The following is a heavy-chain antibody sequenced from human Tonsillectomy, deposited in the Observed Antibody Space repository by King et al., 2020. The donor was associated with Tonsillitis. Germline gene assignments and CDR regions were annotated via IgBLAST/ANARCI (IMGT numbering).Heavy chain of an antibody. CDR1: GFTFDNYA. V-gene: IGHV3-9*01. J-gene: IGHJ4*02. D-gene: IGHD1-7*01. Sequence: QLVQPGGGLVQPGRSLRLSCAASGFTFDNYAMHWVRQAPGKGLEWVSGISWNSGSIGYADSVKGRFTISRDNAKNSLYLQMNSLRAEDTALYYCAKGRFLDWNYPFDYWGQGTLVTVSS. CDR3: AKGRFLDWNYPFDY. CDR2: ISWNSGSI.